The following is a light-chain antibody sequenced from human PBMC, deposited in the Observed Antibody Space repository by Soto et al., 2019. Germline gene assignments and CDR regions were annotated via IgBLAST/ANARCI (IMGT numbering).Light chain of an antibody. Sequence: QSALTQPPSLSAAPGQRVTISCSGSSSNVGKNSVSWYQHLPGTVPKLLIYYNVERPSGIPDRFSASKSGTSATLGISEIQTGDEADYYCVAWDDSLNAVVFGGGTQLTVL. CDR2: YNV. CDR1: SSNVGKNS. V-gene: IGLV1-51*01. CDR3: VAWDDSLNAVV. J-gene: IGLJ2*01.